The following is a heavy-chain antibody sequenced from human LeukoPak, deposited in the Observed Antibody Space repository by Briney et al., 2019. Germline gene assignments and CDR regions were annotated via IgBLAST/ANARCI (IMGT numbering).Heavy chain of an antibody. CDR3: AFVGPSYDSSGYYLDY. J-gene: IGHJ4*02. Sequence: SVKVSCKASGYTFTTYYMHWVRQAPGQGLEWMGGIIPIFGTASYAQKFQGRVTITADESTSTAYMELSSLRSEDTAVYYCAFVGPSYDSSGYYLDYWGQGTLVTVSS. CDR1: GYTFTTYY. CDR2: IIPIFGTA. D-gene: IGHD3-22*01. V-gene: IGHV1-69*13.